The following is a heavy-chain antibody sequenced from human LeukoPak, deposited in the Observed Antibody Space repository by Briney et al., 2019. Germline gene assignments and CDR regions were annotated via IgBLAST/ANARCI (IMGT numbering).Heavy chain of an antibody. V-gene: IGHV4-38-2*01. Sequence: PSETLSLTCAVSGYSISSGYYWGWIRPPPGKGLEWIGIIYHSGSTYYSPSLKSRVTISVDTSKNQFSLKLSSVTAADTAVYYCARGPVAGTRRGGDYWGQGTLVTVSS. CDR1: GYSISSGYY. D-gene: IGHD6-19*01. CDR3: ARGPVAGTRRGGDY. J-gene: IGHJ4*02. CDR2: IYHSGST.